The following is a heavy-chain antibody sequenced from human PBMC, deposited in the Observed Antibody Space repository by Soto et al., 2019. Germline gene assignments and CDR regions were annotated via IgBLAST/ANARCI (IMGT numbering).Heavy chain of an antibody. CDR3: ARQDRGYSYGPPYYYYYMDV. Sequence: PVESLKISCKGSGYSFTSYWIGWVRQMPGKGLEWMGIIYPGDSDTRYSPSFQGQVTISADKSISTAYLQWSSLKASDTAMYYCARQDRGYSYGPPYYYYYMDVWGKGTTVTVSS. CDR2: IYPGDSDT. J-gene: IGHJ6*03. D-gene: IGHD5-18*01. V-gene: IGHV5-51*01. CDR1: GYSFTSYW.